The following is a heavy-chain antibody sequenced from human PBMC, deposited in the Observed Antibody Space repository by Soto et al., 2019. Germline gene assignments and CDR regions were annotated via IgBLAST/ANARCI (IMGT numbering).Heavy chain of an antibody. D-gene: IGHD5-18*01. Sequence: QLQLQESGPGLVKPSETLSLTCTVSGGSISSSSYYWGWIRQPPGKGLEWIGSIYYSGSTYYNPSLKSRVTISVDTSKNQFSLKLSSVTAADTAVYYWARRGTAMVPNWFDPWGQGTLVTVSS. J-gene: IGHJ5*02. V-gene: IGHV4-39*01. CDR1: GGSISSSSYY. CDR2: IYYSGST. CDR3: ARRGTAMVPNWFDP.